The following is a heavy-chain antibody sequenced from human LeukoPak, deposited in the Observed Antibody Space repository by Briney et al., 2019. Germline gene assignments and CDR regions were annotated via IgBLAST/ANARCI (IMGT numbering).Heavy chain of an antibody. CDR1: GFTFNNYG. Sequence: GRSLRLSCAASGFTFNNYGMHWVREAPGKGLWWVAAIWYDGSNKSYAASVKGRFTISRDNSKNTLYLQMNSLRAEDTALYYCARGQEYYYDSSAYSKFDYWGQGTLVTVSS. V-gene: IGHV3-33*01. CDR2: IWYDGSNK. D-gene: IGHD3-22*01. J-gene: IGHJ4*02. CDR3: ARGQEYYYDSSAYSKFDY.